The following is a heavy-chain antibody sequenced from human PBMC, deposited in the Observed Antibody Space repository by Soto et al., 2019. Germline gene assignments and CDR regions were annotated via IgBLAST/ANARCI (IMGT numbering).Heavy chain of an antibody. V-gene: IGHV1-46*01. D-gene: IGHD6-13*01. J-gene: IGHJ6*04. CDR2: INPSGGST. CDR3: ARDLMRSIAADKGVGDYYYYGMDV. CDR1: GYTFTSYY. Sequence: ASVKVSCKASGYTFTSYYMHWVRQAPGQGLEWMGIINPSGGSTSYAQKFQGRVTMTRDTSTSTVYMELSSLRSEDTAVYYCARDLMRSIAADKGVGDYYYYGMDVWGKGTTVTV.